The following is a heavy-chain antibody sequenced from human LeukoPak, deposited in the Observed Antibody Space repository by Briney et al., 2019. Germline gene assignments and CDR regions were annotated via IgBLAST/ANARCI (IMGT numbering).Heavy chain of an antibody. CDR3: ARGYSRYGSGTWWFDP. Sequence: ASVKVSCKASGYTFTGYYMHWVRKPPEQGLGGRGGSNPNSGGTNYAQKFQGWVTMTRDTSISTAYMELSRLRSDDTAVYYCARGYSRYGSGTWWFDPWGQGTLVTVSS. CDR1: GYTFTGYY. D-gene: IGHD3-10*01. V-gene: IGHV1-2*04. CDR2: SNPNSGGT. J-gene: IGHJ5*02.